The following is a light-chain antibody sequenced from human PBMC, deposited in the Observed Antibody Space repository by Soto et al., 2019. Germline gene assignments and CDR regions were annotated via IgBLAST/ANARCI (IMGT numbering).Light chain of an antibody. CDR1: QSVGSSY. J-gene: IGKJ3*01. Sequence: EIVLTQSPGTLSLSPGERATLSCRASQSVGSSYLAWYQQKPGQAPRLLIYGASTRATGIPDRFSGSGSRTDFTLTISRLEPEDFAVYYCQHYDYSPFTFGPGTKVDNK. V-gene: IGKV3-20*01. CDR3: QHYDYSPFT. CDR2: GAS.